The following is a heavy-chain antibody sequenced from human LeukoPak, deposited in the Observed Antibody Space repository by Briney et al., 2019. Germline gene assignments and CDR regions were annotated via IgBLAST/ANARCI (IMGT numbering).Heavy chain of an antibody. V-gene: IGHV1-2*02. Sequence: GASVKVSCKASGYTFTGYYMHWVRQAPGQGLEWMGWINPNSGGTNYAQKFQGRVTMTRDTSISTAYMELSRLRSDDTAVYYCARGNAPYGGDAFDIWGQGTMVTVSS. CDR1: GYTFTGYY. CDR3: ARGNAPYGGDAFDI. CDR2: INPNSGGT. D-gene: IGHD4-23*01. J-gene: IGHJ3*02.